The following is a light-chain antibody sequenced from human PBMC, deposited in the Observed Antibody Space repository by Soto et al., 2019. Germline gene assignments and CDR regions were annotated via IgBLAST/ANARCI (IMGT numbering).Light chain of an antibody. CDR3: QQANSFPIT. J-gene: IGKJ5*01. CDR2: AAS. CDR1: QDINNC. Sequence: DIQMTQTPSSLSASVGDRVTITCQASQDINNCLNWYHQKPGKAPKLLIYAASRLQSGVPARFSGSESGTDFTLTITSLQPEDFATYYCQQANSFPITFGQGTRLEIK. V-gene: IGKV1-12*01.